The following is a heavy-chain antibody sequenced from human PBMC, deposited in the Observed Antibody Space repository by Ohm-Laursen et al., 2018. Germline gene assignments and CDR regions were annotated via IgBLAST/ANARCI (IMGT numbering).Heavy chain of an antibody. CDR2: IHYSGTT. Sequence: GTLSLTWTVSGASISGQYWSWIRQPPGKGLEWIGYIHYSGTTTYNPSLTGRVTMSVDLSKNQFSLKVSSVTAADTAVYYCARGNGSSATGKYFFDYWGQGTLVTVSS. V-gene: IGHV4-59*11. CDR1: GASISGQY. J-gene: IGHJ4*02. D-gene: IGHD6-6*01. CDR3: ARGNGSSATGKYFFDY.